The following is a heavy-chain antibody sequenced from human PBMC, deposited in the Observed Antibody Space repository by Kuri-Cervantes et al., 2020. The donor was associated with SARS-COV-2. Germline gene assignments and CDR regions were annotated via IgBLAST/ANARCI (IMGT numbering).Heavy chain of an antibody. Sequence: GGSLRLSCAASGFTVGSNYMSWVRQAPGRGLVWVSRTNTDGSSTSYADSVKGRFTISRDNAKNTLYLQMNSLRAEDTAVYYCARAFLRGGSDYWGQGTLVTVSS. D-gene: IGHD1-26*01. J-gene: IGHJ4*02. CDR2: TNTDGSST. V-gene: IGHV3-74*01. CDR1: GFTVGSNY. CDR3: ARAFLRGGSDY.